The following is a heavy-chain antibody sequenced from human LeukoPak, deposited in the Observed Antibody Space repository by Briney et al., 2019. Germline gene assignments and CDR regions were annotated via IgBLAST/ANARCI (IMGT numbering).Heavy chain of an antibody. J-gene: IGHJ4*02. CDR3: AREGGYYDSSGYYWYFDY. Sequence: GGSLRLSCAASGFTFSSYSMNWVRQAPGKGLEWVSSISSNSSYIYYADSVKGRFTISRDNAKNSLYLQMNSLRAEDTAVYYCAREGGYYDSSGYYWYFDYSGQGTLVTVSS. V-gene: IGHV3-21*01. CDR2: ISSNSSYI. D-gene: IGHD3-22*01. CDR1: GFTFSSYS.